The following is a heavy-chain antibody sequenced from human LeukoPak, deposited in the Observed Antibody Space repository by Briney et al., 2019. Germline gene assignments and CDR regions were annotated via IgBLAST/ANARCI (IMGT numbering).Heavy chain of an antibody. Sequence: GGSLRLSCAASGFTFSSYAMSWVRQAPGKGLEWVSAISGSGGSTYYADSVKGRFTISRDNSKNTLYLQMNSLRAEDTAVYYCAKIYCSSTSCPYYMDVWGKGTTVTVSS. J-gene: IGHJ6*03. CDR2: ISGSGGST. CDR1: GFTFSSYA. CDR3: AKIYCSSTSCPYYMDV. D-gene: IGHD2-2*01. V-gene: IGHV3-23*01.